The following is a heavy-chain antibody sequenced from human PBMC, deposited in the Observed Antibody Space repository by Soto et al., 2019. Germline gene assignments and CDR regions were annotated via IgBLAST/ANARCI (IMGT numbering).Heavy chain of an antibody. J-gene: IGHJ4*02. Sequence: PGESLKISCKGSGYSFTSYWIGWVRQMPGKGLEWMGIIYPGDSDTRYSPSFQGQVTISADKSISTAYLQWSSLKASDTAMYYCARHIGTYYYDSSGYGAMGYWGQGTLVTVSS. V-gene: IGHV5-51*01. CDR3: ARHIGTYYYDSSGYGAMGY. CDR2: IYPGDSDT. CDR1: GYSFTSYW. D-gene: IGHD3-22*01.